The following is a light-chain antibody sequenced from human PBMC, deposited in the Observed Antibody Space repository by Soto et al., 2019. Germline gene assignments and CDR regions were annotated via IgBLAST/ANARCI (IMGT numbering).Light chain of an antibody. CDR2: GVS. V-gene: IGKV3-20*01. CDR1: QSVSSSY. J-gene: IGKJ1*01. Sequence: EIVFTQKRGTLSLSPGERATLSCRASQSVSSSYLAWYQQKPGQAPRLLIYGVSNRATGVPDRFSGSGSGTDFTLTISRLGPEDFAVYYCQQYTDWPLTFGQGTKVDIK. CDR3: QQYTDWPLT.